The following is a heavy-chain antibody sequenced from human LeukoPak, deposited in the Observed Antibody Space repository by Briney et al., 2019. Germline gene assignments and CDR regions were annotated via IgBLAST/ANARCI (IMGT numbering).Heavy chain of an antibody. CDR1: GFTFSSYA. J-gene: IGHJ5*02. D-gene: IGHD1-26*01. CDR2: ISGSGGSR. CDR3: AKAGSYYVLDWFDP. V-gene: IGHV3-23*01. Sequence: GGCLRLSCAASGFTFSSYAMSWVRQAPGRGLEWVSAISGSGGSRYYGGSVEGRFTISRDNSKNTLYLQRTSLRAEDTAVYYCAKAGSYYVLDWFDPWGQGTLVTVSS.